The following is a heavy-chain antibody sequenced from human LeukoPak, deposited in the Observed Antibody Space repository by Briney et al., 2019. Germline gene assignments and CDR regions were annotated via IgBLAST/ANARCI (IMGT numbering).Heavy chain of an antibody. Sequence: GGSLRLSCAASGFTLSDYYMSWMRQAPGKGLEGISYISSRGTAIYYADSVKGRFTISRDNAKNSLYLQMNSLRAEDTAVYYCARADYDDLTGLSGDAFDFWGQGTMVTVSS. V-gene: IGHV3-11*04. J-gene: IGHJ3*01. CDR3: ARADYDDLTGLSGDAFDF. CDR2: ISSRGTAI. D-gene: IGHD3-9*01. CDR1: GFTLSDYY.